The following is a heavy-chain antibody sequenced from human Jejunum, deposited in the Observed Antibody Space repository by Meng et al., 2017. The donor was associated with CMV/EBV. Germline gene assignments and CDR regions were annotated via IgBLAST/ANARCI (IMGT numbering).Heavy chain of an antibody. CDR3: ARGNDFRYGMDV. CDR1: GFTFTSYS. D-gene: IGHD3-3*01. CDR2: ISSNSNYI. Sequence: SGFTFTSYSINWVRQAPGKGLEWVSFISSNSNYIYYADSVKGRFTISRDNAKNLVYLQMNSLRGEDTAVYYCARGNDFRYGMDVWGQGTTVTVSS. J-gene: IGHJ6*02. V-gene: IGHV3-21*06.